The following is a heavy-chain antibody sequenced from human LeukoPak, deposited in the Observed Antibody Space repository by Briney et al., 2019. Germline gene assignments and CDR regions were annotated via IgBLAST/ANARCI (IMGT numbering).Heavy chain of an antibody. D-gene: IGHD3-16*01. CDR1: GFTFSSYE. CDR3: VKEGVEYSYSYGDY. J-gene: IGHJ4*02. V-gene: IGHV3-48*03. CDR2: ISSSGSTI. Sequence: GGSLRLSCTASGFTFSSYEMNWVRQAPGKGLEWVSYISSSGSTIYYADSVKGRFTISRDNAENTLYLQMNNLRPDDTAFYFCVKEGVEYSYSYGDYWGQGTLVTVSS.